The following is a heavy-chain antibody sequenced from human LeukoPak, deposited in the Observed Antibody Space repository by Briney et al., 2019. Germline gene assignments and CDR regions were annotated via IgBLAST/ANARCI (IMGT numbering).Heavy chain of an antibody. CDR2: ISYDGSNK. D-gene: IGHD3-3*01. V-gene: IGHV3-30-3*01. J-gene: IGHJ4*02. Sequence: GGSLRLSCAASGFTFSSYAMHWVRQAPGKGLEWVAVISYDGSNKYYADSVKGRFTISRDNSENTLYLQMNGLRAEDTAVYYCARVGTLYYVFWSGYLYYFDYWGKGPLVTVSS. CDR1: GFTFSSYA. CDR3: ARVGTLYYVFWSGYLYYFDY.